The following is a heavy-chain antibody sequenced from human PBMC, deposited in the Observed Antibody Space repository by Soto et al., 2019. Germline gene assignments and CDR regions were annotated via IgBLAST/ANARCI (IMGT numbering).Heavy chain of an antibody. CDR1: GFTFSSYA. D-gene: IGHD3-22*01. CDR3: AKVGNSYERYYFDY. Sequence: EVQLLESGGGLVQPGGSLRLSCAASGFTFSSYAMSWVRQAPGKGLEWVSVSDSAGRTYYADSVKGRFTISRDNSKNTLYLQMNSLRAEDTAVYSCAKVGNSYERYYFDYWGQGTLVTVSS. V-gene: IGHV3-23*01. J-gene: IGHJ4*02. CDR2: SDSAGRT.